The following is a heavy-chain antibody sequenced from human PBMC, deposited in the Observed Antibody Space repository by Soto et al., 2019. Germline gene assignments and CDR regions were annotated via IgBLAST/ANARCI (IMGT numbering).Heavy chain of an antibody. CDR3: TRDLNGGNPFDY. D-gene: IGHD2-8*01. V-gene: IGHV1-3*01. CDR1: GYTLTNYA. J-gene: IGHJ4*02. Sequence: QVQFVQSGAEVKKPGASVRVSCKPSGYTLTNYAIQCVRQAAGQRLEWLAWIDPGSGHATYSQKFQGRLTITRDSSASTFYMDLSSLTSEDTAVYFCTRDLNGGNPFDYWGQGTLGTVSS. CDR2: IDPGSGHA.